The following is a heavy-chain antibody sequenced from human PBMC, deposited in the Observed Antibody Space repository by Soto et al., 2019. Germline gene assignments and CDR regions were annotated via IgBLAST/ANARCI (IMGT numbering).Heavy chain of an antibody. D-gene: IGHD1-26*01. J-gene: IGHJ6*02. V-gene: IGHV4-59*08. CDR3: ARWEVTPSDYGMDV. CDR1: GGSISSYY. CDR2: IYYSGST. Sequence: SETLSLTCTVSGGSISSYYWSWIRQPPGKGLEWIGYIYYSGSTNYNPSLKSRVTISVDTSKNQFSLKLSSVTAADTAVYYCARWEVTPSDYGMDVWGQGTTVTV.